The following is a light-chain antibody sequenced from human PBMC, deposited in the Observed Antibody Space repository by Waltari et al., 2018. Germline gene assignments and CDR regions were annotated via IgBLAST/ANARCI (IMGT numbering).Light chain of an antibody. CDR3: QQSYSTPFT. CDR1: QSISSY. CDR2: AAS. V-gene: IGKV1-39*01. Sequence: DIQITQSPSSLPASVGDRITITCRASQSISSYLNWYQQKPGKAPKLLIYAASSLQSGVPSRFSGSGSGTDFTLTISSLQPEDFATYYCQQSYSTPFTFGPGTKVDIK. J-gene: IGKJ3*01.